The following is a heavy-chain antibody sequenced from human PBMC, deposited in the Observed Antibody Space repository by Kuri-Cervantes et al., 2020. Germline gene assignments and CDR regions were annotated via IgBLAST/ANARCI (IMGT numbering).Heavy chain of an antibody. D-gene: IGHD3-22*01. CDR2: IVVGSGNT. Sequence: SVKVFCKASGFTFTSSAVQWVRQARGQRLEWIGWIVVGSGNTNYAQKFQERVTITRDMSTSTAYMELSSLRSEDTAVYYCAADPIGDYYDSSGYGPIGYWGQGTLVTVSS. CDR3: AADPIGDYYDSSGYGPIGY. V-gene: IGHV1-58*01. J-gene: IGHJ4*02. CDR1: GFTFTSSA.